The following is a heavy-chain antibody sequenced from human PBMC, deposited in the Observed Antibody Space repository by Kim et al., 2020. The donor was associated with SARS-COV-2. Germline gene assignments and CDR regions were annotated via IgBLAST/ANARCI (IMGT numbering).Heavy chain of an antibody. CDR3: AKDPRGVLLWFGELSYY. D-gene: IGHD3-10*01. V-gene: IGHV3-30*18. CDR2: ISYDGSNK. J-gene: IGHJ4*01. Sequence: GGSLRLSCAASGFTFSSYGMHWVRQAPGKGLEWVAVISYDGSNKYYADSVKGRFTISRDNSKNTLYLQMNSLRAEDTAVYYCAKDPRGVLLWFGELSYY. CDR1: GFTFSSYG.